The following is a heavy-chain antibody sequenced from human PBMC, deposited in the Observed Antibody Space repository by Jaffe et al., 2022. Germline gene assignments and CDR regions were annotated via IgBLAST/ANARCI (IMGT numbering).Heavy chain of an antibody. D-gene: IGHD2-15*01. J-gene: IGHJ3*02. CDR3: ARHGGCSGGSCYRGDAFDI. V-gene: IGHV4-38-2*01. CDR1: GYSISSGYY. Sequence: QVQLQESGPGLVKPSETLSLTCAVSGYSISSGYYWGWIRQPPGKGLEWIGSIYHSGSTYYNPSLKSRVTISVDTSKNQFSLKLSSVTAADTAVYYCARHGGCSGGSCYRGDAFDIWGQGTMVTVSS. CDR2: IYHSGST.